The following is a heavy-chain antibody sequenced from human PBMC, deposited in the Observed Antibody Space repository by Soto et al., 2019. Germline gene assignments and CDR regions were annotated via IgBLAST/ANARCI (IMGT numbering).Heavy chain of an antibody. CDR2: FDPEDGET. CDR1: GYTLTELS. D-gene: IGHD1-26*01. CDR3: ARDLSKWELIYYYYGMDV. Sequence: GASVKVSCKVSGYTLTELSMHWVRQAPGKGLEWMGGFDPEDGETIYAQKLQGRVTMTTDTSTSTAYMELRSLRSDDTAVYYCARDLSKWELIYYYYGMDVWGQGTTVTVSS. J-gene: IGHJ6*02. V-gene: IGHV1-24*01.